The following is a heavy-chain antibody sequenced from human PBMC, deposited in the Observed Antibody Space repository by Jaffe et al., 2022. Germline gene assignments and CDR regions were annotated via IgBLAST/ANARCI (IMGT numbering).Heavy chain of an antibody. CDR1: GGSISSGSYY. J-gene: IGHJ4*02. D-gene: IGHD5-12*01. CDR2: IYTSGST. Sequence: QVQLQESGPGLVKPSQTLSLTCTVSGGSISSGSYYWSWIRQPAGKGLEWIGRIYTSGSTNYNPSLKSRVTISVDTSKNQFSLKLSSVTAADTAVYYCARERGYSGYATPPVDYWGQGTLVTVSS. V-gene: IGHV4-61*02. CDR3: ARERGYSGYATPPVDY.